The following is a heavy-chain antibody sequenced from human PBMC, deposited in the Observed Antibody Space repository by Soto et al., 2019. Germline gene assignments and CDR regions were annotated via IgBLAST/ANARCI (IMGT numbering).Heavy chain of an antibody. V-gene: IGHV3-30*18. J-gene: IGHJ4*02. CDR2: ISYDGSNK. CDR3: AKDPFFDD. Sequence: GGSLRLSCAASGFTFSSYGMHWVRQAPGKGLEWVAVISYDGSNKYYADSVKGRFTISRDNSKNTLYLQMNSLRAEDTAVYYCAKDPFFDDWGQGSLVPVSS. CDR1: GFTFSSYG.